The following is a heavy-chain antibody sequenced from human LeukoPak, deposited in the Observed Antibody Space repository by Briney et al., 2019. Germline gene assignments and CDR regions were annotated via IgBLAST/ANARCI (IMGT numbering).Heavy chain of an antibody. CDR3: ARGKRVPAAKFDY. Sequence: SETLSLTCSISGGSISNKYWSWIRQPPGKGLEWVGYIYYTGSTNYNPSLKSRVTISLDTSKRRFSLKLTSVTAADTAVYYCARGKRVPAAKFDYWGQGTLVTVSS. CDR1: GGSISNKY. CDR2: IYYTGST. V-gene: IGHV4-59*08. D-gene: IGHD2-2*01. J-gene: IGHJ4*02.